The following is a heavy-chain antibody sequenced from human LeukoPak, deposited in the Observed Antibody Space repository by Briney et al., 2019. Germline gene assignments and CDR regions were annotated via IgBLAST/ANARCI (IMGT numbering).Heavy chain of an antibody. Sequence: PSETLSLTCTVSGGSISNKYWSWIRQPPGKGLEWIGYIYYSGSTNYNPSLKSRVTILVDTSKNQVSLKLSSVTAADTAVYYCARAWGYCSSTSCYDDYWGQGTLVTVSS. V-gene: IGHV4-59*01. CDR3: ARAWGYCSSTSCYDDY. J-gene: IGHJ4*02. CDR1: GGSISNKY. D-gene: IGHD2-2*01. CDR2: IYYSGST.